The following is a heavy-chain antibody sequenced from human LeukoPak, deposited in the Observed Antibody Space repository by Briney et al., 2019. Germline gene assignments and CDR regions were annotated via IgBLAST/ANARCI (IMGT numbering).Heavy chain of an antibody. Sequence: GSLSLSCAASGFTFSSYAMHWVRQAPGKGLEWVAVISYDGSNKYYADSVKGRFTISRDNSKNTLYLQMNSLRAEDTAVYYCAGLDTAMAHDYWGQGTLVTVSS. CDR2: ISYDGSNK. V-gene: IGHV3-30-3*01. CDR1: GFTFSSYA. D-gene: IGHD5-18*01. CDR3: AGLDTAMAHDY. J-gene: IGHJ4*02.